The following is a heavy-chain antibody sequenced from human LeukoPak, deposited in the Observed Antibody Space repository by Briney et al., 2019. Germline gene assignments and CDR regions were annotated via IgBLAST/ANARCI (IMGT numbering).Heavy chain of an antibody. CDR3: ARGGSTGWYSFDY. CDR1: GFTFSSYG. CDR2: IWYDGSNK. Sequence: GGSLRLSCAASGFTFSSYGMHWVRQAPGKGLEWVAVIWYDGSNKYYADSVKGRFTISGDNAKNSLYLRMNSLRAEDTALYYCARGGSTGWYSFDYWGQGTLVTVSS. D-gene: IGHD6-19*01. V-gene: IGHV3-33*01. J-gene: IGHJ4*02.